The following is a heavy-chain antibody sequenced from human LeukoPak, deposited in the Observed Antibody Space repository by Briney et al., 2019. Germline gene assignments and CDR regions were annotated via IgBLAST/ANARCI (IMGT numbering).Heavy chain of an antibody. D-gene: IGHD2-2*02. J-gene: IGHJ5*02. V-gene: IGHV3-21*01. CDR1: GFTFSSYS. Sequence: GGSLRLSCAASGFTFSSYSMNWVRQAPGKGLEWVSSISSSSSYIYYADSVKGRFTISRDNSKDTLYLQMNSLRPDDTAVYYCARPLRMVVVPAAIVGKNWFDPWGQGTLVTVSS. CDR2: ISSSSSYI. CDR3: ARPLRMVVVPAAIVGKNWFDP.